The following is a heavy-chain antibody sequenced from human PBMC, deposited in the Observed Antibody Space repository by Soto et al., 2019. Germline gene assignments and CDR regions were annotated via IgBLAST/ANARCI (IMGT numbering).Heavy chain of an antibody. CDR1: GGSISSYY. V-gene: IGHV4-59*08. J-gene: IGHJ4*02. D-gene: IGHD3-10*01. Sequence: SETLSLTCTVPGGSISSYYWSWIRQPPGKGLEWIGYIYYSGSTNYNPSLKSRVTISVDTSKNKFSLKVSSVTAADTAVYYYTRRYGSCFGFGAQGTLVTVSP. CDR3: TRRYGSCFGF. CDR2: IYYSGST.